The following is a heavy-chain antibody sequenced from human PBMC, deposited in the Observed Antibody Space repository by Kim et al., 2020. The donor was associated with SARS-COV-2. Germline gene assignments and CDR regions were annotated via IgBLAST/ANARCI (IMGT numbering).Heavy chain of an antibody. CDR3: ARDQLLGTAMVPDAFDI. Sequence: SVKVSCKASGGTFSSYAISWVRQAPGQGLEWMGGIIPIFGTANYAQKFQGRVTITADESTSTAYMELSSLRSEDTAVYYCARDQLLGTAMVPDAFDIWGQGTMVTVSS. J-gene: IGHJ3*02. V-gene: IGHV1-69*13. CDR1: GGTFSSYA. D-gene: IGHD5-18*01. CDR2: IIPIFGTA.